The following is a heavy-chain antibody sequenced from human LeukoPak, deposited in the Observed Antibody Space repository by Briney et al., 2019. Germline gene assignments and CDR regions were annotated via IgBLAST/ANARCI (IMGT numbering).Heavy chain of an antibody. CDR3: ARDEGSSGRGGVDY. Sequence: PSQTLSLTCTVSGGSISSGDYYWSWIRQPPGKGLEWIGYIYYIGNTYYNPSLKSRVAISVDTSKNQFSLKVSSVTAADTAVYYCARDEGSSGRGGVDYWGQGTLVTVSS. D-gene: IGHD6-19*01. V-gene: IGHV4-30-4*08. CDR2: IYYIGNT. CDR1: GGSISSGDYY. J-gene: IGHJ4*02.